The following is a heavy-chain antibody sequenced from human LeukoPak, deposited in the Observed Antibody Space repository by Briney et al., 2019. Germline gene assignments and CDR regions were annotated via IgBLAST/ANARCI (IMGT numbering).Heavy chain of an antibody. V-gene: IGHV3-21*04. CDR3: ASGAGSNAFDI. CDR1: GFSFNTYS. D-gene: IGHD3-10*01. CDR2: ISDNSYWI. Sequence: GGSLRLSCAASGFSFNTYSMSWVRQAPGKGLEWVSSISDNSYWIYYSDSVEGRFTISRDNAKNSLYLQMNSLRAEDTAVYYCASGAGSNAFDIWGQGTMVTVSS. J-gene: IGHJ3*02.